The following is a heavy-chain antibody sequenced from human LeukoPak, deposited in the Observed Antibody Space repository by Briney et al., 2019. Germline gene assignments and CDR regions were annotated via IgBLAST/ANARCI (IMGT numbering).Heavy chain of an antibody. V-gene: IGHV5-51*01. D-gene: IGHD4-17*01. J-gene: IGHJ6*02. CDR2: IYPGDSDT. Sequence: GESLKISCKGSGYSFTSYWIGWVRQMPGNGLEWMGIIYPGDSDTRYSPSFQGQVTISADKSISTAYLQWSSLKASDTAMYYCARREGVTTYGMDVWGQGTTVTVSS. CDR3: ARREGVTTYGMDV. CDR1: GYSFTSYW.